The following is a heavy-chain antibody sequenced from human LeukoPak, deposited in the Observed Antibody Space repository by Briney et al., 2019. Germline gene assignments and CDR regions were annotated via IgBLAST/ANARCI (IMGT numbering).Heavy chain of an antibody. D-gene: IGHD7-27*01. CDR3: ARDPWGLHAFDI. CDR2: IYYSGST. CDR1: GGSISSHY. Sequence: SETLSLTCTVSGGSISSHYSSWIRQPPGKGLEWIGYIYYSGSTNYNPSLKSRLTISVDTSKNQFSLKLTSVTAADTAVYYCARDPWGLHAFDIWGQGTMVTVSS. J-gene: IGHJ3*02. V-gene: IGHV4-59*11.